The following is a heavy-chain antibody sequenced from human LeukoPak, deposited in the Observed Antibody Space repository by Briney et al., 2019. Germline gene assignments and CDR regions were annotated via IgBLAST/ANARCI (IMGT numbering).Heavy chain of an antibody. V-gene: IGHV3-21*01. CDR2: INNVGSHI. J-gene: IGHJ4*02. Sequence: GGSLRLSCAASGFTFSSSAMNWVRQAPGKGLERVSSINNVGSHIYYAGSVRGRFTISRDNAKNLLYLQMDSLRAEDTAVYYCARDPTQYLRYGYFDYWGQGTLVTVSS. CDR1: GFTFSSSA. CDR3: ARDPTQYLRYGYFDY. D-gene: IGHD4-11*01.